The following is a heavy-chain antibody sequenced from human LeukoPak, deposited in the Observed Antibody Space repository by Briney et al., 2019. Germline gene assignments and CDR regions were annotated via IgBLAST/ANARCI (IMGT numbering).Heavy chain of an antibody. Sequence: PGPTLVKPTQTLTLTCTFSGFSLSTSGVGVGWIRQPPGKALEWLALIYWNVDKRYSPSLKSRLTITKDTSKHPVVLTMTNMDPVDTATYHSAHILVGYRSGTDFDYWGQGTLVTVSS. D-gene: IGHD5-18*01. CDR3: AHILVGYRSGTDFDY. J-gene: IGHJ4*02. V-gene: IGHV2-5*01. CDR2: IYWNVDK. CDR1: GFSLSTSGVG.